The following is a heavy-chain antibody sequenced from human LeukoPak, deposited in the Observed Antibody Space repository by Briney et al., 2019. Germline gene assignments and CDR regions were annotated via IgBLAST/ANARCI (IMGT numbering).Heavy chain of an antibody. CDR2: ISYYGRNK. Sequence: GRSLRLSCAASGFTFSSYAMHWVRQAPGKGLAWVAVISYYGRNKYYADSVKDRFTISRHNSKNTLYLQMNRLRADETAVYYCARGPDYDYGWGSYRPYYFDYWGQGTLVTVSS. CDR3: ARGPDYDYGWGSYRPYYFDY. D-gene: IGHD3-16*02. V-gene: IGHV3-30*04. CDR1: GFTFSSYA. J-gene: IGHJ4*02.